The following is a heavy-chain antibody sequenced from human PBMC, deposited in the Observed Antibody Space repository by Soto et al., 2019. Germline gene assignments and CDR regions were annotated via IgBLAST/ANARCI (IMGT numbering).Heavy chain of an antibody. CDR3: ARRTTSGTLNWFDP. J-gene: IGHJ5*02. D-gene: IGHD1-1*01. CDR2: TNPTSGNT. CDR1: GYAFGNND. Sequence: ASVQGSWTGSGYAFGNNDISWGRQDTGQRLEWMGWTNPTSGNTGYAQKFQGRVSMTRNTSITTAYLELSSLISDDTPIYYSARRTTSGTLNWFDPWGQAALVTV. V-gene: IGHV1-8*01.